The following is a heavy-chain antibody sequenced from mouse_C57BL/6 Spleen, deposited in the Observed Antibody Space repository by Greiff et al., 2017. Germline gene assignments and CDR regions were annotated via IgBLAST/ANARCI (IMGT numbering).Heavy chain of an antibody. CDR2: IGSGGST. CDR1: GFSLTSYG. CDR3: AIYGYDRYLDV. V-gene: IGHV2-4*01. D-gene: IGHD2-2*01. J-gene: IGHJ1*03. Sequence: VQLVESGPGLVQPSQSLSITCTVSGFSLTSYGVHWVRQPPGKGLEWLGVIGSGGSTDYNAAFISRLSISKDNSKSQVFLKMNSLQAEDTAIYYCAIYGYDRYLDVWGTGTTVTVSS.